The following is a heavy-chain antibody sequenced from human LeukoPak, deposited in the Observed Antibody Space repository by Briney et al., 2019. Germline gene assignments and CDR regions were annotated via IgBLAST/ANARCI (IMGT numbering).Heavy chain of an antibody. Sequence: KPSETLSLTCTVSGGSISSSSYYWGWIRQPPGKGVEWIGSNYYSGSTYYNPSLKSRVTISVDTSKNQFSLKLSSVTVADTAVYYCARYYYDSSGYAIYHYYMDVWGKGTTVTISS. D-gene: IGHD3-22*01. CDR2: NYYSGST. CDR1: GGSISSSSYY. CDR3: ARYYYDSSGYAIYHYYMDV. J-gene: IGHJ6*03. V-gene: IGHV4-39*01.